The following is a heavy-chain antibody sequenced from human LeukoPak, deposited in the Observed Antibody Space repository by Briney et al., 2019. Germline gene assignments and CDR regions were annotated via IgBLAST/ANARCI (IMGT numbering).Heavy chain of an antibody. Sequence: GGSLRLSCAASGFTFSSYWMHWVRHAPGKGLVWVSCISPDGSDIKYADSVKGRFTISRDNSKNTLYLQMNSLRAEDTAVYYCAKPDIYDFWSGYFYYFDSWGQGTLVTVSS. V-gene: IGHV3-74*03. CDR3: AKPDIYDFWSGYFYYFDS. CDR1: GFTFSSYW. D-gene: IGHD3-3*01. CDR2: ISPDGSDI. J-gene: IGHJ4*02.